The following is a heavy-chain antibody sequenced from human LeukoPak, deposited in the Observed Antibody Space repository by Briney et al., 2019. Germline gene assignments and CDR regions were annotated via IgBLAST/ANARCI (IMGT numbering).Heavy chain of an antibody. J-gene: IGHJ4*02. CDR2: ISSSGSTI. Sequence: GGSLRLSCAASGFTFSDYYMSWIRQAPGKGLEWVSYISSSGSTIYYADSVKGRFTISRDNAKNSLYLQMNSLRAEDTAVYYCARELMGYGSGSYYIEYSTFDYWGQGTLVTVSS. V-gene: IGHV3-11*04. D-gene: IGHD3-10*01. CDR3: ARELMGYGSGSYYIEYSTFDY. CDR1: GFTFSDYY.